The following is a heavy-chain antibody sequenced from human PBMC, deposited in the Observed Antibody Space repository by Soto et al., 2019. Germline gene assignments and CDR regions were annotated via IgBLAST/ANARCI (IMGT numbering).Heavy chain of an antibody. D-gene: IGHD3-9*01. J-gene: IGHJ4*02. CDR2: IFSSGGT. V-gene: IGHV4-39*02. Sequence: SETLSLTCIVSGGSIISSSLQCCCIGQPPWVGLDWVGSIFSSGGTYYNPSLKSRVTISVHTSNNQFSLKLTSVTAADTAVYYCARDRFEYYDILTGYPTLDYWGQGTLVTVSS. CDR3: ARDRFEYYDILTGYPTLDY. CDR1: GGSIISSSLQ.